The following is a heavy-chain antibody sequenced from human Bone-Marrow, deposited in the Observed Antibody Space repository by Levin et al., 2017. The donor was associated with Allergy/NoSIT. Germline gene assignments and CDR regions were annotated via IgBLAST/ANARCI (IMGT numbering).Heavy chain of an antibody. D-gene: IGHD6-19*01. CDR1: GFTFNDYP. J-gene: IGHJ4*02. CDR3: AKDLSPRIAVTGNIEY. Sequence: ASVKVSCAASGFTFNDYPMHWVRQAPQRGLEWVSLISWDASTTYYADSVRGRFTISRDNSKNALYLQMNSLTTEDTALYYCAKDLSPRIAVTGNIEYWGQGTLVTVSS. CDR2: ISWDASTT. V-gene: IGHV3-43*01.